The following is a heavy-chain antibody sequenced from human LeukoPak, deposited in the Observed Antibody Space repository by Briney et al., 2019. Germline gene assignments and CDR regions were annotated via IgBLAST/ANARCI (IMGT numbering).Heavy chain of an antibody. CDR3: ARARFGESDFDY. CDR2: INPNSGGT. CDR1: GYTFTGYY. D-gene: IGHD3-10*01. Sequence: ASVKVSCKASGYTFTGYYMHWVRQAPGQGLEGMGWINPNSGGTNYAQKFQGRVTMTRDTSISTAYMELSRLRSDDTAVYYCARARFGESDFDYWGQGTLVTVSS. J-gene: IGHJ4*02. V-gene: IGHV1-2*02.